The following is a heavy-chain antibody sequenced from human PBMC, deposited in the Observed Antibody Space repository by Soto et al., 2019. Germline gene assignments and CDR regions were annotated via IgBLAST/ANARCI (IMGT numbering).Heavy chain of an antibody. CDR1: GYTFTSYY. Sequence: ASVKVSCKASGYTFTSYYMHWVRQAPGQGLEWMGIINPSGGSTSYAQKFQGRVTMTRDTSTSTVYMELSSLRSEDTAVYYCARDQTGSNTYYDFWSGYPRVPYGMDVWGQGTTVTVSS. V-gene: IGHV1-46*01. J-gene: IGHJ6*02. CDR3: ARDQTGSNTYYDFWSGYPRVPYGMDV. CDR2: INPSGGST. D-gene: IGHD3-3*01.